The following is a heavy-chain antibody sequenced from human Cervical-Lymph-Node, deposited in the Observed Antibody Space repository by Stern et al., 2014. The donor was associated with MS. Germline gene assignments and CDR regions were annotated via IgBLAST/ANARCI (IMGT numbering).Heavy chain of an antibody. D-gene: IGHD2-8*02. CDR1: CDSISSYTHY. V-gene: IGHV4-39*01. Sequence: QLQLQESGPGLVKPSETLSLTCAVSCDSISSYTHYWAWIRQPPGKGLEWIGIVYNSGPTYYTPSLKSPVTISVDTSKNHFSLGLNSVTAADTAVYYCAKHACTGAACPFDLWGQGTLVTVSS. CDR2: VYNSGPT. J-gene: IGHJ4*02. CDR3: AKHACTGAACPFDL.